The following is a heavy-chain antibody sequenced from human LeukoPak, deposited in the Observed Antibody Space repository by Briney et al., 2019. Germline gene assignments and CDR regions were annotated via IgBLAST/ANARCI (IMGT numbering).Heavy chain of an antibody. V-gene: IGHV3-23*01. CDR2: ISGSGGST. J-gene: IGHJ4*02. D-gene: IGHD2-2*01. CDR3: AKDQDIVVVPAANGPTSIDY. Sequence: GGSLRLSCAASGFTFSSYAMSWVRQAPGKGLEWVSAISGSGGSTYYADSVKGRFTISRDNSKNTLYLQMNSLRAEDTAVYYCAKDQDIVVVPAANGPTSIDYWGQGTLVTVSS. CDR1: GFTFSSYA.